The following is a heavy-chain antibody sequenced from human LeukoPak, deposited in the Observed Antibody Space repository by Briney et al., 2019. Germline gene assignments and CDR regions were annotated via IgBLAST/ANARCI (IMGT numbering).Heavy chain of an antibody. CDR1: GFSLSTSGVG. J-gene: IGHJ3*01. V-gene: IGHV2-5*02. CDR3: AHNYSSWGAFDV. CDR2: IYWDDDK. Sequence: SGSTLVNPTQTLTVTCTFSGFSLSTSGVGVGWIRQPPGKALEWLALIYWDDDKRYSPSLKSRLTITRDTPKNQVVLTMTSMDPVDTATYYCAHNYSSWGAFDVWGQGTMVTASS. D-gene: IGHD6-6*01.